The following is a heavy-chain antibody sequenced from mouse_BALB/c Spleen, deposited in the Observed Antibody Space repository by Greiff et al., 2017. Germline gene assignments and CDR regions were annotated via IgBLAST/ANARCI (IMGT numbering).Heavy chain of an antibody. CDR3: ARHYYGYKGGLDY. V-gene: IGHV5-4*02. CDR1: GFTFSDYY. D-gene: IGHD1-2*01. CDR2: ISDGGSYT. Sequence: EVKLVESGGGLVKPGGSLKLSCAASGFTFSDYYMYWVRQTPEKRLEWVATISDGGSYTYYPDSVKGRFTISRDNAKNNLYLQMSSLKSEDTAMYYCARHYYGYKGGLDYWGQGTTLTVSA. J-gene: IGHJ2*01.